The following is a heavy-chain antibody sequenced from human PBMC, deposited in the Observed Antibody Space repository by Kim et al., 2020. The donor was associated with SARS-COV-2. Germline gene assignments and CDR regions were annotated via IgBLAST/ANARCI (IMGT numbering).Heavy chain of an antibody. Sequence: SVKVSCKASGGTFSSYAISWVRQAPGQGLEWMGGIIPIFGTANYAQKFQGRVTITADESTSTAYMELSSLRSEDTAVYYCARDSGLDEGYSGFYYYYYMDVWGKGTTVTVSS. CDR1: GGTFSSYA. CDR2: IIPIFGTA. D-gene: IGHD6-25*01. V-gene: IGHV1-69*13. J-gene: IGHJ6*03. CDR3: ARDSGLDEGYSGFYYYYYMDV.